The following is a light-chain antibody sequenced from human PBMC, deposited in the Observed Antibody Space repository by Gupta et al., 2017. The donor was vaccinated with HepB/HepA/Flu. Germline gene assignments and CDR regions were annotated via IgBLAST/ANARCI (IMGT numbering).Light chain of an antibody. CDR1: ESVSSAY. V-gene: IGKV3-20*01. CDR3: QQHSSSPLT. Sequence: EIVLTQSPGTLALSPGERATLSCRASESVSSAYLAWYQQIPGQAPRLLIYGASSRATGIPDRFSGSGSGTDFTLTISRLEPEDFAVYFCQQHSSSPLTFGGGTKVDIK. CDR2: GAS. J-gene: IGKJ4*01.